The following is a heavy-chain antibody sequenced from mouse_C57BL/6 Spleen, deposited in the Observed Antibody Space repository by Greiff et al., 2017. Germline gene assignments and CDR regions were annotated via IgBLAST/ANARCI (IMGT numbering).Heavy chain of an antibody. CDR1: GFTFSDYY. D-gene: IGHD2-1*01. V-gene: IGHV5-16*01. J-gene: IGHJ2*01. Sequence: EVKVVESEGGLVQPGSSMKLSCTASGFTFSDYYMAWVRQVPEKGLEWVANINYDGSSTYYLDSLKSRFIISRDNAKNILYLQMSSLKSEDTATYYCARVHYGNYVDYWGQGTTLTVSS. CDR3: ARVHYGNYVDY. CDR2: INYDGSST.